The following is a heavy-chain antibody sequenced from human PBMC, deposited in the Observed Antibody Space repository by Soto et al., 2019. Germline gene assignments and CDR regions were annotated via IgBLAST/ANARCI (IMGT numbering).Heavy chain of an antibody. CDR1: GFTFRTYT. CDR3: ARDRGYDAHDYYYNAMDV. D-gene: IGHD2-15*01. CDR2: IRGFSPYT. Sequence: VGSLRLSGVAAGFTFRTYTMNWVRQAPGKGLEWVSGIRGFSPYTFYAESVKGRFTISRDNAKNSLYLQMNSLGVEDTAVYYCARDRGYDAHDYYYNAMDVWGQGTTVTVSS. J-gene: IGHJ6*02. V-gene: IGHV3-21*01.